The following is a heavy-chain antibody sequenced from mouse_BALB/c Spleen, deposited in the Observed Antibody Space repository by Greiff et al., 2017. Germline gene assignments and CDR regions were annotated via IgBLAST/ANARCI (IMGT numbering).Heavy chain of an antibody. D-gene: IGHD4-1*01. J-gene: IGHJ1*01. CDR3: ARDNWDWYFDV. V-gene: IGHV7-1*02. CDR1: GFTFSDFY. CDR2: SRNKANDYTT. Sequence: DVKLVESGGGLVQPGGSLRLSCATSGFTFSDFYMEWVRQPPGKRLEWIAASRNKANDYTTEYSASVKGRFIVSRDTSQSILYLQMNALRAEDTAIYYCARDNWDWYFDVWGAGTTVTVSS.